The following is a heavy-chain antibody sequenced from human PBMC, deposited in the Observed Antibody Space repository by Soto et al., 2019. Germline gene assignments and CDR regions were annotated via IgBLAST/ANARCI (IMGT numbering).Heavy chain of an antibody. CDR2: IRTKTYGEAV. D-gene: IGHD2-8*02. Sequence: DVQLVESGGGLIKPGGSLRLSCTASEFTFANAFMNWVRQAPGKGLEWIGRIRTKTYGEAVDYAAPVKGRFTISRDDSKDTMYLQMISLKIDDTAVYYCTSCRGYCTGLVAYDIWGQGTMVTVSS. CDR3: TSCRGYCTGLVAYDI. J-gene: IGHJ3*02. CDR1: EFTFANAF. V-gene: IGHV3-15*07.